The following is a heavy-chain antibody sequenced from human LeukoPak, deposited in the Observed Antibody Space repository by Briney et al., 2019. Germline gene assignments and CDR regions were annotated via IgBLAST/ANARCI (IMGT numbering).Heavy chain of an antibody. V-gene: IGHV3-7*01. CDR1: GCTISSCK. CDR3: ARGEYSSSSTVDY. J-gene: IGHJ4*02. CDR2: IMQDGGGK. D-gene: IGHD6-6*01. Sequence: GGSLTLTCAVSGCTISSCKLGWFRRAPPRGGEEVINIMQDGGGKNYMHSVKGRFTISGINAKNSLYLKMNSLRAEDTAVYYCARGEYSSSSTVDYWGQETLVTVSA.